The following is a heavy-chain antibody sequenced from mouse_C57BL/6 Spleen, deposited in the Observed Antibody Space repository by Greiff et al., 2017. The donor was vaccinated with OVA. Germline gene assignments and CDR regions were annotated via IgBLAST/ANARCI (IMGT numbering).Heavy chain of an antibody. V-gene: IGHV5-6*01. J-gene: IGHJ3*01. CDR2: ISSGGSYT. D-gene: IGHD1-1*01. CDR1: GFTFSSYG. CDR3: ARDYYGSSAPRFAY. Sequence: EVNLVESGGDLVKPGGSLKLSCAASGFTFSSYGMSWVRQTPDKRLEWVATISSGGSYTYYPDSVKGRFTISRDNAKNTLYLQMSSLKSEDTAMYYCARDYYGSSAPRFAYWGQGTLVTVSA.